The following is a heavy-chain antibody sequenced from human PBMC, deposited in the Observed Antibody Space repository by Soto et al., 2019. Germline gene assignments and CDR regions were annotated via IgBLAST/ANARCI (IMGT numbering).Heavy chain of an antibody. D-gene: IGHD6-6*01. J-gene: IGHJ6*02. V-gene: IGHV3-33*01. CDR2: IWYDGSNK. CDR3: ARDSLGGQVGSSSDEYGMDV. CDR1: GFTFSSYG. Sequence: GGSLRLSCAASGFTFSSYGMHWVRQAPGKGLEWVAVIWYDGSNKYYADSVKGRFTISRDNSKNTLYLQMNSLRAEDTAVYYCARDSLGGQVGSSSDEYGMDVWGQGTTVTVSS.